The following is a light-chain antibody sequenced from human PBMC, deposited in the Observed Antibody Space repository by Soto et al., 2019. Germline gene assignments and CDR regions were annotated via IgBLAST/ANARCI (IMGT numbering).Light chain of an antibody. Sequence: QSALTQPASVSGSPGQSITISCTGTSSDVGGYNYVSWYQQHPGKAPKLMIYDVSNRPSGVSNRFSGSKSGNTASLTISGRPAEDEADYYCSSYTSSSTLVFGGGTKLTVL. J-gene: IGLJ2*01. V-gene: IGLV2-14*01. CDR2: DVS. CDR1: SSDVGGYNY. CDR3: SSYTSSSTLV.